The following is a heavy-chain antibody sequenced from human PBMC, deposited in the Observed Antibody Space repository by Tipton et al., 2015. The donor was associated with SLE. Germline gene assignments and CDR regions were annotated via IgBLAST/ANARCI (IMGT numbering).Heavy chain of an antibody. CDR2: IYYSGST. CDR3: ARDDILGSWYGGYQYYYAMDV. CDR1: GGSISSHF. V-gene: IGHV4-59*11. D-gene: IGHD3-9*01. J-gene: IGHJ6*02. Sequence: TLSLTCTVSGGSISSHFWSWIRQPPGRGLEWIGYIYYSGSTNYNPSLKSRVTISLDTSKNQFSLKLSSVTAADTAVYYCARDDILGSWYGGYQYYYAMDVWGQGTTVTVSS.